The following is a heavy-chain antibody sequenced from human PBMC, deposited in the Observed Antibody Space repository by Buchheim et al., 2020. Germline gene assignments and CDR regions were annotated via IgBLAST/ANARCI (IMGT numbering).Heavy chain of an antibody. CDR1: GGSISSSNW. D-gene: IGHD6-6*01. J-gene: IGHJ6*03. CDR3: ATIAARLSGYYYYYYMDV. CDR2: IYTSGST. Sequence: QVQLQESGPGLVKPSGTLSLTCAVSGGSISSSNWWSWVRQPPGKGLEWIGRIYTSGSTNYNPSLKSRVTISVDTSKNQFSLKLSSVTAADTAVYYCATIAARLSGYYYYYYMDVWGKGTT. V-gene: IGHV4-4*02.